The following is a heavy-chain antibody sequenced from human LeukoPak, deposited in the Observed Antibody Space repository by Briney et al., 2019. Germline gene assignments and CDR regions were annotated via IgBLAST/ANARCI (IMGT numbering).Heavy chain of an antibody. J-gene: IGHJ4*02. V-gene: IGHV3-21*01. D-gene: IGHD1-7*01. CDR3: ARDSETGTTSG. CDR1: GFTFSSYS. CDR2: ISSSSSYT. Sequence: PGGSLRLSCAASGFTFSSYSMNWVRQAPGKGLEWVSSISSSSSYTYYADSVKGRFTISRDNAKNSLYLQMNSLRAEDTAVYYCARDSETGTTSGWGQGTLVTVSS.